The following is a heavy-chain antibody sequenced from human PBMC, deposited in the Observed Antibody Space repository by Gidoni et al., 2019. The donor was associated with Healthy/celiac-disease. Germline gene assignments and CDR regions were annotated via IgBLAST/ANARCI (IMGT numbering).Heavy chain of an antibody. CDR2: IHPNSGGT. V-gene: IGHV1-2*06. J-gene: IGHJ6*02. D-gene: IGHD6-6*01. CDR3: ARGVDSSSSPARPLDV. Sequence: QVQLVQSGAEVKKPGASVKVSCKASGSTFTGDYMHWVRQAPGPGLEWLGRIHPNSGGTNYAQKFQGRVTMTRDTSISTAYMELSRLRSYDTAVYYCARGVDSSSSPARPLDVWGQGTTVTVSS. CDR1: GSTFTGDY.